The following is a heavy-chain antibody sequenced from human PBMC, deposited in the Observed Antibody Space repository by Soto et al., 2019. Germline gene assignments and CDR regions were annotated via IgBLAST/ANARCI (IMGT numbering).Heavy chain of an antibody. Sequence: SETLSLTCAVYGGSFSSYYWSWIRQPPGKGLEWIGEINHSGSTNYNPSLKSRVTISVDTSKNQFSLNLSSVTAADTAVYYCARVPYSSSSFDPWGQGTLVTVSS. CDR3: ARVPYSSSSFDP. V-gene: IGHV4-34*01. CDR1: GGSFSSYY. CDR2: INHSGST. D-gene: IGHD6-13*01. J-gene: IGHJ5*02.